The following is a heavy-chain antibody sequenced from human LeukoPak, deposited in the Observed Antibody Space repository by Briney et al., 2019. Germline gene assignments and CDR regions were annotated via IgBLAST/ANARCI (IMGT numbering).Heavy chain of an antibody. V-gene: IGHV4-59*01. J-gene: IGHJ4*02. Sequence: PSETLSLTCTVSGGSISSYYWSWIRQPPGKGLEWIGYTYYSGSANYNPSLKSRVALSLDTSKNQFSLKLSSVTAADTAVYFCARGVNYATFEDWGQGTLVTVSS. D-gene: IGHD1-7*01. CDR3: ARGVNYATFED. CDR2: TYYSGSA. CDR1: GGSISSYY.